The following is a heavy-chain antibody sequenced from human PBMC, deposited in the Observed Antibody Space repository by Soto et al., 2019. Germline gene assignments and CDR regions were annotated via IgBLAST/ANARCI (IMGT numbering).Heavy chain of an antibody. CDR3: ARGYYGSGSYYYYFDY. Sequence: GGSLRLSCAASGFTFSSYGMHWVRQAPGKGLEWVAVIWYDGSNKYYADSVKGRFTISRDNSKNTLYLQMNSLRAEDTAVYYCARGYYGSGSYYYYFDYWGQGTLVTVSS. D-gene: IGHD3-10*01. CDR1: GFTFSSYG. J-gene: IGHJ4*02. V-gene: IGHV3-33*01. CDR2: IWYDGSNK.